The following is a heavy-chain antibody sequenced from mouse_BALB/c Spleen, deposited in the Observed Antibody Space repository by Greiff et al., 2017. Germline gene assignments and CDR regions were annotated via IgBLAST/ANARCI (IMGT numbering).Heavy chain of an antibody. Sequence: EVKLQQSGPGLVKPSQSLSLTCSVTGYSITSGYYWNWIRQFPGNKLEWMGYISYDGSNNYNPSLKNRISITRDTSKNQFFLKLNSVTTEDTATYYCARERGYDYDLAMDYWGQGTSVTVSS. CDR3: ARERGYDYDLAMDY. D-gene: IGHD2-4*01. CDR2: ISYDGSN. V-gene: IGHV3-6*02. CDR1: GYSITSGYY. J-gene: IGHJ4*01.